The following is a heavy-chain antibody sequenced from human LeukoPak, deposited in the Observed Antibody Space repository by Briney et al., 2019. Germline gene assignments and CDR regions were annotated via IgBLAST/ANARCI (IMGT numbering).Heavy chain of an antibody. CDR2: ISYDGSHE. CDR3: ANMVVAATA. CDR1: GFTFSSYA. J-gene: IGHJ5*02. D-gene: IGHD2-15*01. Sequence: GGSLRLSCAVFGFTFSSYAMHWVRQAPGKGLEWVAVISYDGSHEYYADSVKGRFTISRDNSKNTLYLQMNSLRAEDTAVYYCANMVVAATAWGQGTLVTVSS. V-gene: IGHV3-30*04.